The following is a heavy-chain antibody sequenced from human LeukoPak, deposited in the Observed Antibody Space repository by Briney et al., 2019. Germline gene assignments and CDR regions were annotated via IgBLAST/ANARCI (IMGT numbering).Heavy chain of an antibody. CDR1: GGSLSSHF. J-gene: IGHJ4*02. D-gene: IGHD6-13*01. V-gene: IGHV4-59*11. CDR3: ARQPSSWFTSFDS. CDR2: IYYSGST. Sequence: PSETLSLTCTVSGGSLSSHFWSWIRQPPGKGLEWIAYIYYSGSTNYNPSLKSRVTISVDTSKNQFSLKLSSVTAADTAVYCCARQPSSWFTSFDSWGQGTLVTVSS.